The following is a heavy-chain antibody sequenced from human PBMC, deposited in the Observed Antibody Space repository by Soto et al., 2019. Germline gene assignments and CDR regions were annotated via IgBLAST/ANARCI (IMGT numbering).Heavy chain of an antibody. CDR3: ARQWIRGRWFGEYHIV. CDR1: GGSISSSSYY. CDR2: IYYSGST. D-gene: IGHD3-10*01. V-gene: IGHV4-39*01. J-gene: IGHJ4*02. Sequence: PSETLSLTCTVSGGSISSSSYYWGWIRQPPGKGLEWIGSIYYSGSTYYNPSLKSRVTISVDTSKNQFSLKLSSVTAADTAVYYCARQWIRGRWFGEYHIVWGQGTLVTVSS.